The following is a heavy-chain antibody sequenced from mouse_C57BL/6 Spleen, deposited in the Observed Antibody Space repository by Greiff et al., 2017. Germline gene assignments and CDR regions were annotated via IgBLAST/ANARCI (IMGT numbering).Heavy chain of an antibody. Sequence: VQVVESGPGLVAPSQSLSITCTVSGFSLTSYGVDWVRQSPGKGLEWLGVIWGVGSTNYNSALKSRLSISKDNSKSQVFLKMNSLQTDDTAMYYCARISGTFAYWGQGTLVTVSA. J-gene: IGHJ3*01. V-gene: IGHV2-6*01. CDR1: GFSLTSYG. D-gene: IGHD3-3*01. CDR3: ARISGTFAY. CDR2: IWGVGST.